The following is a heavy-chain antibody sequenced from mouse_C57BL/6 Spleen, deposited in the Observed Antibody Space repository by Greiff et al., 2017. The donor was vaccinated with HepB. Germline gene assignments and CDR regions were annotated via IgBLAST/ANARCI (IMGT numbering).Heavy chain of an antibody. CDR1: GYTFTSYW. D-gene: IGHD2-3*01. CDR3: ARPDGYYSAWFAY. V-gene: IGHV1-55*01. CDR2: IYPGSGST. Sequence: QVQLQQPGAELVKPGASVKMSCKASGYTFTSYWITWVKQRPGQGLEWIGDIYPGSGSTNYNEKFKSKATLTVDTSSSTAYMQLSSLTSEDSAVYYCARPDGYYSAWFAYWGQGTLVTVSA. J-gene: IGHJ3*01.